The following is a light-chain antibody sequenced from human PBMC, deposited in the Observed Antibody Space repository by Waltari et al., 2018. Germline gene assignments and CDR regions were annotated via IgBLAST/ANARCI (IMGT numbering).Light chain of an antibody. Sequence: SYELTQPSSVSVSPGQTARITCSGDVLPRKYVRWFQRKPGQAPVLVIYKDRERPSGIPGRFSGSSSGTTVTLTISGAQVEDEADYYCYSAADNNLRVFGGGTKLTVL. CDR2: KDR. V-gene: IGLV3-27*01. J-gene: IGLJ3*02. CDR1: VLPRKY. CDR3: YSAADNNLRV.